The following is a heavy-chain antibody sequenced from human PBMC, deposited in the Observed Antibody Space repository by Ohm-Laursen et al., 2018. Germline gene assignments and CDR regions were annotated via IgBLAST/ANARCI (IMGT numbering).Heavy chain of an antibody. CDR2: INYSGST. Sequence: HTLSLTCTVSGGPISSGGYYWSWIRQHPGKGLEWIGYINYSGSTYYNPSLKSRVTISVDTSKNQFCLKLSSVIAADTAVYYCARVEQYYGMDVWGQGTTVTVSS. CDR3: ARVEQYYGMDV. J-gene: IGHJ6*02. D-gene: IGHD5-24*01. V-gene: IGHV4-31*03. CDR1: GGPISSGGYY.